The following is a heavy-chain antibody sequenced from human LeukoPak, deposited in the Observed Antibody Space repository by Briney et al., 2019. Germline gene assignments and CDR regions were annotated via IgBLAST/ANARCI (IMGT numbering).Heavy chain of an antibody. V-gene: IGHV3-7*01. D-gene: IGHD6-19*01. CDR2: IKPDGSAQ. CDR3: AREGGSSSGWYLGVGY. J-gene: IGHJ4*02. CDR1: GFTFSNYW. Sequence: GGSLRISCAASGFTFSNYWMTWVRQAPGKGLEWVANIKPDGSAQYYADSVRGRFTISRDNAKNSLYLQMNSLRAEDTAVYYCAREGGSSSGWYLGVGYWGQGTLVTVSS.